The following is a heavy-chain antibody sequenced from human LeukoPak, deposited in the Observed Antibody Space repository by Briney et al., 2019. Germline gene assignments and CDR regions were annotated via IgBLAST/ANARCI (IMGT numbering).Heavy chain of an antibody. CDR2: IYYSGTT. D-gene: IGHD3-9*01. Sequence: SETLSLTCTVSGGSVSSGSYYWSWIRQPPGKGLEWIGYIYYSGTTNYKSSLKSRVTISVDTSKNQFSLKLNSVTAADTAVYYCARGDILTGYSYWGQGTLVTVSS. J-gene: IGHJ4*02. CDR1: GGSVSSGSYY. CDR3: ARGDILTGYSY. V-gene: IGHV4-61*01.